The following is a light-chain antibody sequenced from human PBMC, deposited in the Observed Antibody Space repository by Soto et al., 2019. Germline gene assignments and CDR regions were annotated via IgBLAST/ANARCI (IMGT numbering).Light chain of an antibody. CDR3: QQYNTWPLT. Sequence: ETVMTQSPVTLSASPGVRATLSCWASQTVYNNLAWYQQKPGQAPRLLIYSTSTRATGIPASFSGSGSGTEFTLTISSLQSEDFAVYYCQQYNTWPLTFGGGTKVEIK. CDR1: QTVYNN. CDR2: STS. V-gene: IGKV3-15*01. J-gene: IGKJ4*01.